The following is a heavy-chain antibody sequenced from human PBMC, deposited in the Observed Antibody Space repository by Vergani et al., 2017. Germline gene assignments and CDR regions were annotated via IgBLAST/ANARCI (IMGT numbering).Heavy chain of an antibody. Sequence: QVQLQESGPGLVKPSETLSLTCAVYGGSFSGYYWSWIRQPPGKGLEWIGGINHSGSTNYNPSLKSRVTISVDTSKNQLSLKLSSVTAADTAVYYCARIDYVWGSYRYTDDYYFDYWGQGTLVTVSS. D-gene: IGHD3-16*02. CDR1: GGSFSGYY. J-gene: IGHJ4*02. CDR2: INHSGST. CDR3: ARIDYVWGSYRYTDDYYFDY. V-gene: IGHV4-34*01.